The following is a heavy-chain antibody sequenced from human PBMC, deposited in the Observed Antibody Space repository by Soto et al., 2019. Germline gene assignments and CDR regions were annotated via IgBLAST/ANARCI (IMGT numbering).Heavy chain of an antibody. D-gene: IGHD3-10*01. Sequence: DVQLLESGGSLVQPGGSLRLSCAASGFTFNAYSLSWVRQAPGKGREWVSAISTTGGSTYYADSVKGRFTISRDNSQNTLSLQMSSLRAEDTAVYFCARPDGSTYSFRYWGQGTLVTVSS. J-gene: IGHJ4*02. CDR2: ISTTGGST. CDR3: ARPDGSTYSFRY. V-gene: IGHV3-23*01. CDR1: GFTFNAYS.